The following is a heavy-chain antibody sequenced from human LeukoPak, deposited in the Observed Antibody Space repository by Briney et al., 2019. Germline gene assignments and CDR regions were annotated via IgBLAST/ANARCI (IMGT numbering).Heavy chain of an antibody. CDR2: IYPSDSDV. J-gene: IGHJ5*01. V-gene: IGHV5-51*01. Sequence: GESLKISCTTSGYNFASFWIAWVRRMPGKGLEWMGVIYPSDSDVRYSPSFQGRVTISADKSVNTAYLQWSSLKASDTAMYYCARQWRYSSGWFMDSWGQGSLVIVSS. D-gene: IGHD6-19*01. CDR3: ARQWRYSSGWFMDS. CDR1: GYNFASFW.